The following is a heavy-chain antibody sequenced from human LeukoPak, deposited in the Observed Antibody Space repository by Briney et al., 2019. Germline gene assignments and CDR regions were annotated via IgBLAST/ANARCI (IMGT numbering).Heavy chain of an antibody. Sequence: GESLKISCKGSGYIFANYWIAWVRQMRGKGLEWMGIIYPDDSDTRYSPSFQGQVTISADKSIATAYLQWSSLKASDTAMYYCARPVEMATSPFDYWGQGTLVTVSS. CDR3: ARPVEMATSPFDY. CDR1: GYIFANYW. D-gene: IGHD5-24*01. V-gene: IGHV5-51*01. CDR2: IYPDDSDT. J-gene: IGHJ4*02.